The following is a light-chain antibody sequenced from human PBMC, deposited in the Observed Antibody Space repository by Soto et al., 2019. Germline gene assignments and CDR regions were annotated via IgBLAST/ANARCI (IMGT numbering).Light chain of an antibody. J-gene: IGLJ3*02. CDR3: SSYAGSNNLV. Sequence: QSALTQPPSASGSPGQSVTISCTGTSSDVGNYNYVSWYQHHPGKAPKLMIYEVTKRPSGVPDRFSGSKSANTASLTVSGLQAEDEADYYCSSYAGSNNLVFGGGTKVTVL. V-gene: IGLV2-8*01. CDR1: SSDVGNYNY. CDR2: EVT.